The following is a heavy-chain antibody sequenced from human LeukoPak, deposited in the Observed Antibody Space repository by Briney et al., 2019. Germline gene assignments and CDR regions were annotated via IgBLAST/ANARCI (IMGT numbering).Heavy chain of an antibody. J-gene: IGHJ5*02. CDR3: ARSPKCGGDCSNWFDP. Sequence: KPGGSLRLSCAASGFTFSDYYMSWIRQAPGKGLEWVSYISSSGSTIYYADSVKGRFTISRDNAKNPLYLQMNSLRAEDTAVYYCARSPKCGGDCSNWFDPWGQGTLVTVSS. CDR2: ISSSGSTI. CDR1: GFTFSDYY. D-gene: IGHD2-21*02. V-gene: IGHV3-11*01.